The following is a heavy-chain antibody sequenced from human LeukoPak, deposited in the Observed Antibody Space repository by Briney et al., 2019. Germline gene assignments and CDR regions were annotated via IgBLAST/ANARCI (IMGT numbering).Heavy chain of an antibody. D-gene: IGHD4-17*01. CDR3: ARANGDSWFDP. J-gene: IGHJ5*02. Sequence: GESLRLSCAASGFTFDDYGMSWVRQAPGKGQEWVSGVNWNGGSTGYADSVKGRFTISRDNAKNSLYLQMNSLRAEDTALYYCARANGDSWFDPWGQGTLVTVSS. CDR1: GFTFDDYG. V-gene: IGHV3-20*04. CDR2: VNWNGGST.